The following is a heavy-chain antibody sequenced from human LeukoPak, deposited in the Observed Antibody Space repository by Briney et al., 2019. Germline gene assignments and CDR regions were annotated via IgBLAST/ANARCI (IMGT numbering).Heavy chain of an antibody. CDR2: IHRDGRT. CDR1: GVSISSSEW. CDR3: GKTDIYFNPIDY. J-gene: IGHJ4*02. V-gene: IGHV4-4*02. D-gene: IGHD3-9*01. Sequence: TSETLSLTCAVSGVSISSSEWWMWVRQPPGQGLEWIGEIHRDGRTRYNPSPKSRVTVSMDYSKNQFSLSVTSVTAADTAIYYCGKTDIYFNPIDYWGPGSLVTVSS.